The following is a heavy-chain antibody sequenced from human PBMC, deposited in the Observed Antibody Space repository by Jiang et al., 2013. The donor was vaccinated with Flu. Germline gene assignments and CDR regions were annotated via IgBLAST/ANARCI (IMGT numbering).Heavy chain of an antibody. V-gene: IGHV4-30-2*01. CDR3: ARVTGNWYFDL. Sequence: SRVTISVDRSKNQFSLKLSSVTAADTAVYYCARVTGNWYFDLWGRGTLVTVSS. D-gene: IGHD7-27*01. J-gene: IGHJ2*01.